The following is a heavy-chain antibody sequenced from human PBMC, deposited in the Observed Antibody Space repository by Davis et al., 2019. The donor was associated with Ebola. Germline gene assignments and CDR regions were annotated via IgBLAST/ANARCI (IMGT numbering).Heavy chain of an antibody. CDR2: IKQDGSEK. J-gene: IGHJ4*02. V-gene: IGHV3-7*01. Sequence: GESLKISCAVSGFTFSNYWMSWVRQAPGKGLEWVANIKQDGSEKHYLDSVKGRFTISRDNAKKSLYLQMNSLRVEDTAVYYCAKDSGRSGSDFDYWGQGTLVTVSS. D-gene: IGHD3-10*01. CDR3: AKDSGRSGSDFDY. CDR1: GFTFSNYW.